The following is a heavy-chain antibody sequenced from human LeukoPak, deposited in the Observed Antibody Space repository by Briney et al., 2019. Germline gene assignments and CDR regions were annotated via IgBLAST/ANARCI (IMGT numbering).Heavy chain of an antibody. Sequence: PSETLSLTCTVSGGSISSGSYYWSWIRQPAGKGLEWIGRIYTSGSTNYNPSLKSRVTISVDTSKNQFSLKLSSVTAADTAVYYCARLLFPGWFDPWGQETLVTVSS. CDR3: ARLLFPGWFDP. V-gene: IGHV4-61*02. CDR1: GGSISSGSYY. J-gene: IGHJ5*02. CDR2: IYTSGST.